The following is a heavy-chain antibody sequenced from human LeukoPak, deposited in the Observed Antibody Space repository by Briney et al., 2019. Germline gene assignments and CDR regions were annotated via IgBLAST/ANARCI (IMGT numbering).Heavy chain of an antibody. CDR3: ARSGRRITIFGVVIIPETPIDY. CDR2: IYTSGST. D-gene: IGHD3-3*01. J-gene: IGHJ4*02. CDR1: GGSISSYY. Sequence: SETLSLTCTVSGGSISSYYWSWIRQPAGKGLEWIGRIYTSGSTNYNPSLKSRVTMSVDTPKNQFSLKLSSVTAADTAVYYCARSGRRITIFGVVIIPETPIDYWGQGTLVTVSS. V-gene: IGHV4-4*07.